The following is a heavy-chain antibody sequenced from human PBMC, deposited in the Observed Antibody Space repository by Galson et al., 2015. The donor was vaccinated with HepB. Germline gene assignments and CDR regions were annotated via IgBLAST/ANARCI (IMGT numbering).Heavy chain of an antibody. CDR1: GFTFGDYY. CDR2: ISSSSDYT. CDR3: ARDKGNTESSGYYPDY. V-gene: IGHV3-11*05. J-gene: IGHJ4*02. D-gene: IGHD3-22*01. Sequence: SLRLSCAASSGFTFGDYYMSWIRQAPGKGMEWVSYISSSSDYTNYADSVKGRFTISRDNAKNSLYLQMNSLRAEDTAVYYCARDKGNTESSGYYPDYWGQGTLVTVSS.